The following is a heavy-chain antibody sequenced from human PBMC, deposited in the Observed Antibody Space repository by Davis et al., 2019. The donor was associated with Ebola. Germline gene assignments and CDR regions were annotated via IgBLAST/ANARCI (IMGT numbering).Heavy chain of an antibody. D-gene: IGHD2-2*01. Sequence: GGSLRLSCAASGFTFSSYAMSWVRQAPGKGLEWVSAISGSGGSTYYADSVKGRFTISRDNSKNTLYLQMNSLRAEDTAVYYCAKDKRYCSSTSCYPVAGYGMDVWGQGTTVTVSS. V-gene: IGHV3-23*01. J-gene: IGHJ6*02. CDR2: ISGSGGST. CDR1: GFTFSSYA. CDR3: AKDKRYCSSTSCYPVAGYGMDV.